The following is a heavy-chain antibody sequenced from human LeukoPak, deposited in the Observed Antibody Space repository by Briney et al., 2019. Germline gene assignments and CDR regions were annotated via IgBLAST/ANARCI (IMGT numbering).Heavy chain of an antibody. J-gene: IGHJ4*02. CDR1: GYTFTSYA. V-gene: IGHV1-3*01. Sequence: ASVKVSCKASGYTFTSYAMHWVRQAPGQRLEWMGWINAGNGNTKYSQKFQGRVTITRDTSASTAYMELSSLRSEDTAVYYCARVGRGWLPRDYWGQGTLVTVSS. CDR3: ARVGRGWLPRDY. D-gene: IGHD5-12*01. CDR2: INAGNGNT.